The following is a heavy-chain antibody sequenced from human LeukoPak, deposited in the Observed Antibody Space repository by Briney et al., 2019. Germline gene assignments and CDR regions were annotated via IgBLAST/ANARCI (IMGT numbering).Heavy chain of an antibody. Sequence: GGSLRLSCVASGFIFSTYAMTWVRQALGKGLEWVSSISGGGDRTYYADSVKGRFTISRDNSKDTLFLQMNSLRAEDTAVYYCAKPAGPMRWPYSGNYFDYWGQGTLVTASS. V-gene: IGHV3-23*01. J-gene: IGHJ4*02. CDR1: GFIFSTYA. CDR2: ISGGGDRT. CDR3: AKPAGPMRWPYSGNYFDY. D-gene: IGHD1-26*01.